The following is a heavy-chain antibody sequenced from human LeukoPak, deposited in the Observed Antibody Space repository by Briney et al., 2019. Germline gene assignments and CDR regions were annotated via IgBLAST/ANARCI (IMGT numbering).Heavy chain of an antibody. J-gene: IGHJ4*02. V-gene: IGHV3-NL1*01. Sequence: PGGSLRLSCAASGFTLSNYGMHWVRQAPGRGLEWVSAISGSGGSTYYADSVKGRFTISRDNSKNTLYLQMNSLRAEDTAVYYCAREIMERGDYWGQGTLVTVSS. CDR2: ISGSGGST. CDR3: AREIMERGDY. D-gene: IGHD3-16*01. CDR1: GFTLSNYG.